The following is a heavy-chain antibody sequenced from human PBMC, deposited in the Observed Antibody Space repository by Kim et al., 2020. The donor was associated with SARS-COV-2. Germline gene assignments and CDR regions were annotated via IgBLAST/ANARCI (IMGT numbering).Heavy chain of an antibody. CDR3: AKGPRWYPYYYYGMDV. Sequence: GGSLRLSCAASGFTFGDYAMHWVRQAPGKGLEWVSGISWNSGSIGYADSVKGRFTISRDNAKNSLYLQMNSLRAEDTALYYCAKGPRWYPYYYYGMDVWGQGTTVTVSS. V-gene: IGHV3-9*01. J-gene: IGHJ6*02. CDR2: ISWNSGSI. D-gene: IGHD6-13*01. CDR1: GFTFGDYA.